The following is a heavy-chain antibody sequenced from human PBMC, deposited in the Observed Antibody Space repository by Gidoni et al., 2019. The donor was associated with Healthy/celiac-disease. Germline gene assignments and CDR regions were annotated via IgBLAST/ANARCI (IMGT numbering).Heavy chain of an antibody. CDR2: INHSGST. CDR1: GGSFSGYY. CDR3: ARVGCSSTSCYTGLDAFDI. D-gene: IGHD2-2*02. J-gene: IGHJ3*02. V-gene: IGHV4-34*01. Sequence: QVQLQQWGAGLLKPSETLSLTCAVYGGSFSGYYWSWIRQPPGKGLEWIGEINHSGSTNYNPSLKSRVTISVDTSKNQFSLKLSSVTAADTAVYYCARVGCSSTSCYTGLDAFDIWGQGTMVTVSS.